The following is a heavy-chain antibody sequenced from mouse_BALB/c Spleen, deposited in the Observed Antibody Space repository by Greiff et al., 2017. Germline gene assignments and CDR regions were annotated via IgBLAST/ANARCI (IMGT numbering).Heavy chain of an antibody. Sequence: EVKVVESGGGLVQPGGSLKLSCAASGFTFSSYGMSWVRQTPDKRLELVATINSNGGSTYYPDSVKGRFTISRDNAKNTLYLQMSSLKSEDTAMYYCARRVITTGFLDYWGQGTSVTVSA. CDR1: GFTFSSYG. D-gene: IGHD2-4*01. CDR3: ARRVITTGFLDY. CDR2: INSNGGST. V-gene: IGHV5-6-3*01. J-gene: IGHJ4*01.